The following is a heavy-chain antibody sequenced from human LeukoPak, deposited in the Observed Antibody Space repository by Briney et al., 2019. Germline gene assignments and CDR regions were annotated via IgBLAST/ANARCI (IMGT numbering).Heavy chain of an antibody. CDR3: ARGDTFSFTIFGVAFDY. D-gene: IGHD3-3*01. V-gene: IGHV5-51*01. J-gene: IGHJ4*02. CDR2: IYPGDSDT. Sequence: GESLKISCKGSGYSFTSYWIGWVRQMPGKGLEWMGIIYPGDSDTRYSPSFQGQVTISADKSISTAYLQWSSLKASDTAMYYCARGDTFSFTIFGVAFDYWGQGTLVTVSS. CDR1: GYSFTSYW.